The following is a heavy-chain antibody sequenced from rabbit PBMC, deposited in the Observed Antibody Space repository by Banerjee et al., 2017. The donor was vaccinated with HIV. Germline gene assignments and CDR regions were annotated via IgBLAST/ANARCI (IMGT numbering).Heavy chain of an antibody. V-gene: IGHV1S7*01. J-gene: IGHJ4*01. CDR3: ARAAGYGGYGFATGFNL. D-gene: IGHD6-1*01. CDR1: GFDFSRSFW. Sequence: QLEESGGGLVKPGGSLKLSCKASGFDFSRSFWISWVRQTPGKGLEWIGCIYPTYGATDYANWVNGRFTISLDNAQNTVFLQMTSLTAADTATYFCARAAGYGGYGFATGFNLWGPGTLVTVS. CDR2: IYPTYGAT.